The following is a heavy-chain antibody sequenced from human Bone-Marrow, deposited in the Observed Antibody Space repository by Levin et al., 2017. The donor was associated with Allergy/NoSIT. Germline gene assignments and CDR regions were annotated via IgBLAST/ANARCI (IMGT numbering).Heavy chain of an antibody. CDR1: GFTFSTYA. D-gene: IGHD1-1*01. Sequence: GESLKISCTASGFTFSTYAMSWVRQAPGKGLEWVSVISGDGYTTHYTDSVKGRFTISRDNSKNTLYLQMNSLRADDTAIYYCAKTRWTGAYYFDSWGQGTLVTVSS. CDR3: AKTRWTGAYYFDS. CDR2: ISGDGYTT. J-gene: IGHJ4*02. V-gene: IGHV3-23*01.